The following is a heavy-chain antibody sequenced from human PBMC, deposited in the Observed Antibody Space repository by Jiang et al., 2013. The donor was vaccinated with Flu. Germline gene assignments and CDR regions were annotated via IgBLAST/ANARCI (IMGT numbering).Heavy chain of an antibody. J-gene: IGHJ4*02. Sequence: GAEVKKPGSSVKVSCKASGGTFSSYTISWVRQAPGQGLEWMGRIIPILGIANYAQKFQGRVTITADKSTSTAYMELSSLRSEDTAVYYCARDPIEEVAAPVDFDYWGQGTLVT. CDR2: IIPILGIA. D-gene: IGHD2-15*01. CDR3: ARDPIEEVAAPVDFDY. CDR1: GGTFSSYT. V-gene: IGHV1-69*04.